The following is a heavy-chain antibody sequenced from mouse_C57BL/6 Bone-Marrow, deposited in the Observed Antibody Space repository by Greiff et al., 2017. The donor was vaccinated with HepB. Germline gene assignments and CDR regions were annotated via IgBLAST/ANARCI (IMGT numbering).Heavy chain of an antibody. CDR1: GFTFSSYT. D-gene: IGHD2-9*01. Sequence: EVNVVESGGGLVKPGGSLKLSCAASGFTFSSYTMSWVRQTPEKRLEWVATISGGGGNTYYPDSVKGRFTISRDNAKNTLYLQMSSLRSEDTALYYCARPYYGYDDGSWFAYWGQGTLVTVSA. V-gene: IGHV5-9*01. J-gene: IGHJ3*01. CDR2: ISGGGGNT. CDR3: ARPYYGYDDGSWFAY.